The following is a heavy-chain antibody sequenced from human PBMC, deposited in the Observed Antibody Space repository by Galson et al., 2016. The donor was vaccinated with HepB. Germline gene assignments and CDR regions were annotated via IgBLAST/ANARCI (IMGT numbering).Heavy chain of an antibody. Sequence: SLRLSCAASGFTFSKYAMSWVRQAPGKGLEWVSCITGSGDSTYYAGSVKGRFTISRDNSSDTLYLQMNSLRADDTALYYCAKGGGFNNWFDPWGQGTLVTVSS. J-gene: IGHJ5*02. V-gene: IGHV3-23*01. CDR3: AKGGGFNNWFDP. CDR1: GFTFSKYA. D-gene: IGHD5-24*01. CDR2: ITGSGDST.